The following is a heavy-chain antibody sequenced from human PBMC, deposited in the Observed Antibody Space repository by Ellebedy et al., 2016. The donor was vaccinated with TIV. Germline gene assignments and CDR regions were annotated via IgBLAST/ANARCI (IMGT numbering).Heavy chain of an antibody. CDR3: ARDMFGDNGNPVEYYGMDV. J-gene: IGHJ6*02. CDR1: GYTFTGYY. Sequence: AASVKVSCKASGYTFTGYYMHWVRQAPGQGLEWMGWINPNSGGTNYAQKFQGRVTMTRDTSISTAYMELSRLRSDDTAVYYCARDMFGDNGNPVEYYGMDVWGQGTTVTVSS. V-gene: IGHV1-2*02. D-gene: IGHD1-14*01. CDR2: INPNSGGT.